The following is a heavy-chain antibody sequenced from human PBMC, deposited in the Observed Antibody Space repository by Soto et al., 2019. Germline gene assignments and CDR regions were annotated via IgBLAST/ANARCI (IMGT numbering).Heavy chain of an antibody. J-gene: IGHJ4*02. CDR2: IYYSGST. CDR3: ARQERRKVGAKNFDY. Sequence: ETLSLTCTVSGGSISSSGYYWGWIRQPPGKGLEWIGSIYYSGSTYYNPSLKSRVTISVDTSKNQFSLKLSSVTAADTAVYYCARQERRKVGAKNFDYWGQPTLVTVSS. V-gene: IGHV4-39*01. D-gene: IGHD1-26*01. CDR1: GGSISSSGYY.